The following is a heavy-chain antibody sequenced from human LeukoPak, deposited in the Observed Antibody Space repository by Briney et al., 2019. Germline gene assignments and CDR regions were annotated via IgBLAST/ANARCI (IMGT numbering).Heavy chain of an antibody. CDR3: ARHCSNGVCLDY. Sequence: GGSLRLSCAASGFTFSGFWMCWVRQAPAKGLEWVATIQQDGSNKYYVDSVKGRFTISRDNAKHSLYLQMNSLRAEDTAVYYCARHCSNGVCLDYWGQGTLVTVSS. J-gene: IGHJ4*02. D-gene: IGHD2-8*01. CDR1: GFTFSGFW. CDR2: IQQDGSNK. V-gene: IGHV3-7*01.